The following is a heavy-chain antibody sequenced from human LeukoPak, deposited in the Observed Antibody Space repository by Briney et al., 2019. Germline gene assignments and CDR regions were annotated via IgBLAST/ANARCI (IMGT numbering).Heavy chain of an antibody. V-gene: IGHV3-48*03. CDR3: ARELYYDSSGYVGY. Sequence: GGSLRLSCAASGFTFSNYEMNWVRQAPGKGLEWVSYISSSGSTIYYADSVKGRFTISRDNAKNSLYLQMNSLRAEDTAVYYCARELYYDSSGYVGYWGQGTLVTVSS. J-gene: IGHJ4*02. D-gene: IGHD3-22*01. CDR2: ISSSGSTI. CDR1: GFTFSNYE.